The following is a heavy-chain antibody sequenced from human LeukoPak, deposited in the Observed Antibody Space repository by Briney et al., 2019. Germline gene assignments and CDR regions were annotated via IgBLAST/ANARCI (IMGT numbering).Heavy chain of an antibody. J-gene: IGHJ4*02. D-gene: IGHD2-2*01. Sequence: SQTLSLTCTVSGGSISSGDYHWSWIRQPPGKGLEWIGYIYYSGSTYYNPSLKSRVTISVDTSKNQFSLKLRSVTAADTAVYYCAREGGFYCSSTSCYGLDYWGQGTLVTVSS. CDR3: AREGGFYCSSTSCYGLDY. CDR2: IYYSGST. CDR1: GGSISSGDYH. V-gene: IGHV4-30-4*08.